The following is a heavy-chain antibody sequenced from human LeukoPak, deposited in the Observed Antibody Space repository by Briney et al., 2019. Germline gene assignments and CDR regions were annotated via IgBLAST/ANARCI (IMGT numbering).Heavy chain of an antibody. V-gene: IGHV4-38-2*02. CDR3: AREDRASGRGLDP. CDR2: IYHSGST. J-gene: IGHJ5*02. Sequence: SETLSLTCTVSGYSISSGYYWGWIRPPPGKGLEWIGSIYHSGSTYYNPSLKSRVTISVDTSKNQFSLNLSSVTAADTAVYYCAREDRASGRGLDPWGQGTLVTVSS. D-gene: IGHD3-10*01. CDR1: GYSISSGYY.